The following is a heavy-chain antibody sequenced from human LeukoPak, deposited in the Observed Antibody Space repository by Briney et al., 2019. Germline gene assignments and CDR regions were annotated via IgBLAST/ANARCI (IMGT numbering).Heavy chain of an antibody. CDR3: AGLPYDSSGYPDY. CDR1: GGSISSSSYY. Sequence: PSETLSLTCTVSGGSISSSSYYWGWIRQPPGKGLEWIGSIYYSGSTYYNPSLKSRVTISVDTSKHQFSLKLSSVTAADTAVYYCAGLPYDSSGYPDYWGQGTLVTVSS. V-gene: IGHV4-39*01. J-gene: IGHJ4*02. CDR2: IYYSGST. D-gene: IGHD3-22*01.